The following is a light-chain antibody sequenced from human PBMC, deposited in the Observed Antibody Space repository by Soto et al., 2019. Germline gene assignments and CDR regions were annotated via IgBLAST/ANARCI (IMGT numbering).Light chain of an antibody. CDR1: TGPVTSGHH. CDR2: DAN. Sequence: QAVVTQEPSLTVSPGGTVTLTCGSSTGPVTSGHHPYWFQQKPGQAPRTLIFDANNRHSWTPARFSGSFLGGKAALTLSGAQPEDEADYYCLLSYNDARPLFGGGTKLTVL. CDR3: LLSYNDARPL. J-gene: IGLJ2*01. V-gene: IGLV7-46*01.